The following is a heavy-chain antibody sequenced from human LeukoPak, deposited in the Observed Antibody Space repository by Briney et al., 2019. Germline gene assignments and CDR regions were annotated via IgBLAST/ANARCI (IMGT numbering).Heavy chain of an antibody. CDR3: ARELGHDYGDRLTNYFDY. J-gene: IGHJ4*02. CDR1: GGSISSYY. Sequence: SETLSLTCTVSGGSISSYYWSWIRQPAGKGLEWIGRIYTSGSTSYNPSLKSRVTMSVDTSKNQFSLKLSSVTAADTAVYYCARELGHDYGDRLTNYFDYWGQGTLVTVSS. D-gene: IGHD4-17*01. V-gene: IGHV4-4*07. CDR2: IYTSGST.